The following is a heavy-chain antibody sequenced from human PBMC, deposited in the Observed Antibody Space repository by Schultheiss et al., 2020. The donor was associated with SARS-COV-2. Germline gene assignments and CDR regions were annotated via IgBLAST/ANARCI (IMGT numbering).Heavy chain of an antibody. CDR1: GGSISSGGYY. J-gene: IGHJ4*02. D-gene: IGHD2-8*02. V-gene: IGHV4-39*07. CDR2: IYHSGST. CDR3: ARARWGMDV. Sequence: SETLSLTCTVSGGSISSGGYYWSWIRQHPGKGLEWIGEIYHSGSTYYNPSLKSRVTISVDKSKNQFSLKLSSVTAADTAVYYCARARWGMDVWGQGTLVTVSS.